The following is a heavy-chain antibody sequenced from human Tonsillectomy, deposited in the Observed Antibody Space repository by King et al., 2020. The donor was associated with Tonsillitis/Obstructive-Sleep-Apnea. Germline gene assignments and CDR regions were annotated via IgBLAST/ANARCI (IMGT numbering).Heavy chain of an antibody. D-gene: IGHD3-16*01. V-gene: IGHV3-73*01. CDR3: TSPGEDFDY. CDR1: GFTFSGSA. J-gene: IGHJ4*02. CDR2: IRSKANSYAT. Sequence: VQLVESGGGLVQPGGSLKLSCAASGFTFSGSAMHWVRQASGKGLEWVGRIRSKANSYATAYAASGKGRFTISRDDSKNTAYLQMNSLKTEDTAVYYCTSPGEDFDYWGQGTLVTVSS.